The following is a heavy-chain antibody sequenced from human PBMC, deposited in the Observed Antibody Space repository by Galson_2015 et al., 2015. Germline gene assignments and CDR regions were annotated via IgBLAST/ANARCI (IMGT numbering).Heavy chain of an antibody. J-gene: IGHJ6*03. Sequence: SLRLSGAASAFAFSIYEMNWTRQAPGKGLEWVSYITSTGGTTYYADSVKGRFTVSRDKARNSLFLQMNSLRAEDTALYYCAKTTVAAGSSWYMDAWGKGTTVTVSS. V-gene: IGHV3-48*03. CDR3: AKTTVAAGSSWYMDA. D-gene: IGHD4-23*01. CDR1: AFAFSIYE. CDR2: ITSTGGTT.